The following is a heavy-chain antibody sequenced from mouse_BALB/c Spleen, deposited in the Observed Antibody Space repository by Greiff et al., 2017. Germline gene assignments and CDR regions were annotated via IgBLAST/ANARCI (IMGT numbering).Heavy chain of an antibody. CDR1: GFTFSNYW. CDR2: IRLKSNNYAT. CDR3: TRGVRGVFDY. Sequence: EVKVEESGGGLVQPGGSMKLSCVASGFTFSNYWMNWVRQSPEKGLEWVAEIRLKSNNYATHYAESVKGRFTISRDDSKSSVYLQMNNLRAEDTGIYYCTRGVRGVFDYWGQGTTLTVSS. J-gene: IGHJ2*01. V-gene: IGHV6-6*02. D-gene: IGHD2-14*01.